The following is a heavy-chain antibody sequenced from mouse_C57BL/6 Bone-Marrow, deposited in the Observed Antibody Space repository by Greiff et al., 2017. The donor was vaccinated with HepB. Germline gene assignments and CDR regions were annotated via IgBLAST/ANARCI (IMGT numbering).Heavy chain of an antibody. D-gene: IGHD2-3*01. CDR1: GYTFTDYE. CDR3: TRSDDGYYRYWFAY. Sequence: QVQLQQSGAELVRPGASVTLSCKASGYTFTDYEMHWVKQTPVHGLEWIGAIDPETGGTAYNQKFKGKAILTADKSSSTAYMELRSLTSGDSDVYYCTRSDDGYYRYWFAYWGQGTLVTVSA. V-gene: IGHV1-15*01. CDR2: IDPETGGT. J-gene: IGHJ3*01.